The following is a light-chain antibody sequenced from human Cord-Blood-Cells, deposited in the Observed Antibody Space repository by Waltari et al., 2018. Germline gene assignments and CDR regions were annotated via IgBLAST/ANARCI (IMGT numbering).Light chain of an antibody. CDR1: SGHSSYA. CDR2: LNSDGSH. CDR3: QTWGTGIRV. V-gene: IGLV4-69*01. Sequence: QLVLTQSPSASASLGASVKLTCTLSSGHSSYASAWHQQQPEKGPRYLMKLNSDGSHSKGDVIPDRFSGSSSGAERYLTISSLQSEDEADYYCQTWGTGIRVFGGGTKLTVL. J-gene: IGLJ2*01.